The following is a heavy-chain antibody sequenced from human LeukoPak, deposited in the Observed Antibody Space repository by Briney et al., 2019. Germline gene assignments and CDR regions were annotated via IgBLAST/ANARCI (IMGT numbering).Heavy chain of an antibody. CDR1: GFIFSNFG. CDR2: IRYDKSNE. D-gene: IGHD5-24*01. Sequence: GGSLRLSCTVSGFIFSNFGMHWVRQAPGKGLEWLAYIRYDKSNEYYADFVKGRFTISRDNSKNVLYLQMNSLRPEDTALYFCARDYSSGYHSDGPRFDPWGQGTLVTVSP. V-gene: IGHV3-30*02. J-gene: IGHJ5*02. CDR3: ARDYSSGYHSDGPRFDP.